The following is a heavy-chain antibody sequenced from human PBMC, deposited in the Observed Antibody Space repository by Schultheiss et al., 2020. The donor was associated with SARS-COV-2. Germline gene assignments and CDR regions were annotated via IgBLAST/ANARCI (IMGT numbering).Heavy chain of an antibody. CDR2: ISWNSGSI. Sequence: GGSLRLSCAASGFTFDDYAMHWVRQAPGKGLEWVSGISWNSGSIGYADSVKGRFTISRDNAKNSLYLQMNSLRAEDTAVYYCAREMATILLAFDIWGQGTMVTVSS. V-gene: IGHV3-9*01. CDR3: AREMATILLAFDI. J-gene: IGHJ3*02. D-gene: IGHD5-24*01. CDR1: GFTFDDYA.